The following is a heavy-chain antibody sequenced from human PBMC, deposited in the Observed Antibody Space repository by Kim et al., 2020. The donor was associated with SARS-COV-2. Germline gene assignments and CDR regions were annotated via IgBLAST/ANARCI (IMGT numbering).Heavy chain of an antibody. CDR2: ISGSGGTT. CDR3: ANPRQPDY. CDR1: GFTFSNYS. D-gene: IGHD6-13*01. J-gene: IGHJ4*02. Sequence: GGSPRLSCAASGFTFSNYSMTWVRQAPGKGLEWVSGISGSGGTTSYADSVKGRFTISRDNSKNTLFMQMSSLRAADTAIYYCANPRQPDYWGQETLVTVSS. V-gene: IGHV3-23*01.